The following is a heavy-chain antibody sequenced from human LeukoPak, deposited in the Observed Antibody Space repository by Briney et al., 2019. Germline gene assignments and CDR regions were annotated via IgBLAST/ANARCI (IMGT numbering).Heavy chain of an antibody. CDR3: ATAPIRIAAAFDY. D-gene: IGHD6-13*01. Sequence: ASVTVSCTVSGYTLTELSMHWVRQAPGKGLEWMGGFDPEDGETIYAQKFQGRVTMTEDTSTDTAYMELSSLRSEDTAVYYCATAPIRIAAAFDYWGQGTLVTVSS. J-gene: IGHJ4*02. V-gene: IGHV1-24*01. CDR2: FDPEDGET. CDR1: GYTLTELS.